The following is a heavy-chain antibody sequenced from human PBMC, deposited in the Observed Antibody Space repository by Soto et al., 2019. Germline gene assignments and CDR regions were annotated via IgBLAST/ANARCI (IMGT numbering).Heavy chain of an antibody. CDR2: INPNSGGT. D-gene: IGHD6-25*01. Sequence: ASVKVSCKASGYTFTGYYMHWVRQAPGQGLEWMGWINPNSGGTNYAQKFQGWVTMTRDTSISTAYMELSRLRSDDTAVYYCARAPISAEGAYYYYYYMDVWGKGTTVTVSS. CDR1: GYTFTGYY. CDR3: ARAPISAEGAYYYYYYMDV. V-gene: IGHV1-2*04. J-gene: IGHJ6*03.